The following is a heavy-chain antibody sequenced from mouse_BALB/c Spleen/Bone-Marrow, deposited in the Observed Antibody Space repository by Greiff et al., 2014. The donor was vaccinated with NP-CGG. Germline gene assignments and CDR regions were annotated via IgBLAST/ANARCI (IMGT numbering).Heavy chain of an antibody. D-gene: IGHD2-1*01. CDR2: IDPAKGNT. CDR3: ARNYPFAY. V-gene: IGHV14-3*02. CDR1: GFNIKDSY. Sequence: VQLKESGAELVKPGASVKLSCTASGFNIKDSYLHWVKQRPEQGLDWVGRIDPAKGNTNYDPKFQGKATITADTSSNTAYLQLSSLTSEDTAVYFWARNYPFAYWGQGTLVTVSA. J-gene: IGHJ3*01.